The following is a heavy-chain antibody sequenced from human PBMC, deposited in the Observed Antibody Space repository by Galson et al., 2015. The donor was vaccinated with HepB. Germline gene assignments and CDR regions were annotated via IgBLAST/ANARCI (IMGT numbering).Heavy chain of an antibody. CDR2: ISYDGSNK. J-gene: IGHJ4*02. V-gene: IGHV3-30*04. D-gene: IGHD3-10*01. Sequence: SLRLSCAASGFTFSSYAMHWVRQAPGKGLEWVAVISYDGSNKYYADSVKGRFTISRDNSKNTLYLQMNSLRAEDTAVYYCARDRITMVRGVILPSGYWGQGTLVTVSS. CDR1: GFTFSSYA. CDR3: ARDRITMVRGVILPSGY.